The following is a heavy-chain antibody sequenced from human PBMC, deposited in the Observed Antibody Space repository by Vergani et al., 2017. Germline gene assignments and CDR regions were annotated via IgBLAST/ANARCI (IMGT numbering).Heavy chain of an antibody. CDR3: ARGGWLVPDV. J-gene: IGHJ4*02. CDR2: ISYSGDT. V-gene: IGHV4-61*01. D-gene: IGHD2-21*02. Sequence: QMQLQESGPGLVKPSQTLSLTCTVSGASITSGSFYWTWIRQPPGQGLEWIGYISYSGDTNCAPSLKSRVSISLDTSKNQFSLQVNSVTPSDTAVYYCARGGWLVPDVWGQGTLVTVSS. CDR1: GASITSGSFY.